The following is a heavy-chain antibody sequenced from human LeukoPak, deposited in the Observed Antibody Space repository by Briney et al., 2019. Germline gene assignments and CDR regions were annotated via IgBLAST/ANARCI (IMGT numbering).Heavy chain of an antibody. Sequence: ASVKVSCKASGYTFTSYGISWVRQAPGQGLGWMGWISAYNGNTNYAQKIQGRVTMTADTSTSTAYMELRSLRSDDTAVYYCARDIVGATSLDYWGQGTLVTVSS. CDR2: ISAYNGNT. CDR3: ARDIVGATSLDY. CDR1: GYTFTSYG. V-gene: IGHV1-18*01. D-gene: IGHD1-26*01. J-gene: IGHJ4*02.